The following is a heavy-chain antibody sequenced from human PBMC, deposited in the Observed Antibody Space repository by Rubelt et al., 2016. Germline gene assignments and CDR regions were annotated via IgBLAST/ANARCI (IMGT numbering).Heavy chain of an antibody. V-gene: IGHV4-34*01. D-gene: IGHD7-27*01. CDR2: INHRGST. CDR3: ARHVGTGDFDY. Sequence: QVQLQQWGAGLLRPSETLSLTCAVYGGSFSGYYWSWIRQPPGKGLEWIGEINHRGSTNYNPSLKSRVTISVDTSKNQFSLKLSSVTAADTAVYYCARHVGTGDFDYWGQGTLVTVSS. J-gene: IGHJ4*02. CDR1: GGSFSGYY.